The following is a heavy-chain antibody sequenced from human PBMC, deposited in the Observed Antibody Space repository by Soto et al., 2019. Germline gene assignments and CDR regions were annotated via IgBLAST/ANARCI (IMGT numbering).Heavy chain of an antibody. CDR2: ISSSGTTI. CDR1: GFTFCDYS. J-gene: IGHJ3*02. Sequence: GGSPRLSCSACGFTFCDYSMAWIRQAPGKGLEWVSYISSSGTTIFYADSVQGRFTISRDNAKKSLYLEMNSLKSEDTAVYYCTTANFYFGSGAYYPHAFHIWGQGAIVT. CDR3: TTANFYFGSGAYYPHAFHI. V-gene: IGHV3-11*01. D-gene: IGHD3-10*01.